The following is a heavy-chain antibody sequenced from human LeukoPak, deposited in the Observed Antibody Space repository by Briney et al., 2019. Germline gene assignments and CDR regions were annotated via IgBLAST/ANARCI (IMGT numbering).Heavy chain of an antibody. V-gene: IGHV3-15*07. CDR2: VKSKSEGGTT. Sequence: GSLTLSCAASGFILSNAWMNWVRQSPGKGLEWVGHVKSKSEGGTTDYSEPVKGRFTISRDESKATLDLQMDSLRAEDTAVYYCTTDRITIYGVVVPFDFWGQGILVTVSS. D-gene: IGHD3-3*01. CDR1: GFILSNAW. J-gene: IGHJ4*02. CDR3: TTDRITIYGVVVPFDF.